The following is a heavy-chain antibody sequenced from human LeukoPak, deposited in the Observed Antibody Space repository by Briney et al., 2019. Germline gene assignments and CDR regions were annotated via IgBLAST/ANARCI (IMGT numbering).Heavy chain of an antibody. J-gene: IGHJ4*02. Sequence: PGGSLRLSCAASGFTVSSNYMSWVRQAPGKGLEWVSVIYSGGSTYYADSVKGRFTISRDNSKNTLYLQMNSLRAEDTAVYYCAKGRIAAAAPYYFDYWGQGTLVTVSS. CDR3: AKGRIAAAAPYYFDY. CDR1: GFTVSSNY. V-gene: IGHV3-53*01. CDR2: IYSGGST. D-gene: IGHD6-13*01.